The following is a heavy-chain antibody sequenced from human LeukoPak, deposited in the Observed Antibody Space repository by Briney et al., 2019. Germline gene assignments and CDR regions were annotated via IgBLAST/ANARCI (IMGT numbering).Heavy chain of an antibody. J-gene: IGHJ4*02. V-gene: IGHV3-7*01. D-gene: IGHD1-26*01. CDR3: ARWAGGHYDY. Sequence: QAGGSLRLSCAASGFTFSTNWMSWVRQAPGKGLEWVANIKQDGSEKYYLDSVKGRFTISRDNGNNSMYLQMNSLRAEDAAVYYCARWAGGHYDYWGQGTLVTVSS. CDR1: GFTFSTNW. CDR2: IKQDGSEK.